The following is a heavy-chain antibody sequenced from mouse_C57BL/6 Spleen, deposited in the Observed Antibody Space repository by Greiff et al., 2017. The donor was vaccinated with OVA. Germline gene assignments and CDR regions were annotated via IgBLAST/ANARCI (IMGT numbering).Heavy chain of an antibody. CDR3: ARKDWDGEAWFAY. J-gene: IGHJ3*01. CDR1: GFTFSSYT. V-gene: IGHV5-9*01. D-gene: IGHD4-1*01. CDR2: ISGGGGNT. Sequence: EVNLVESGGGLVKPGGSLKLSCAASGFTFSSYTMSWVRQTPEKRLEWVATISGGGGNTYYPDSVKGRFTISRDNAKNTLYLQMSSLRSEDTALYYCARKDWDGEAWFAYWGQGTLVTVSA.